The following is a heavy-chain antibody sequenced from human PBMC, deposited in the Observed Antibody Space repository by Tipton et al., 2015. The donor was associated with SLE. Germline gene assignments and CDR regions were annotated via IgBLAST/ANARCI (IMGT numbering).Heavy chain of an antibody. D-gene: IGHD1-1*01. CDR3: TDNDY. J-gene: IGHJ4*02. Sequence: SLRLSCAASGFIVSSNYMSWVRQAPGKGLEWVSLIYSGGSTSYADSVKGRFTISRDNSKNTLYLQMNSLRAEDTAVYYCTDNDYWGQGTLVAVSS. V-gene: IGHV3-66*01. CDR2: IYSGGST. CDR1: GFIVSSNY.